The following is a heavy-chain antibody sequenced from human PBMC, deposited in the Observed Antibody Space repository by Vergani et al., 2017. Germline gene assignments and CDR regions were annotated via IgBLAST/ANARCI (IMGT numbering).Heavy chain of an antibody. CDR3: ARSRIYYCAGSPDY. CDR1: GASVNSYY. D-gene: IGHD3-10*01. J-gene: IGHJ4*02. CDR2: VSFRGDT. Sequence: QVKLQESGPGLVKPSETLSLTCTVSGASVNSYYWSWIRQPPGKGLEWMGYVSFRGDTLYDPSVKGRMTISLNTSSNQFSLYLTSVTAADTAGYYCARSRIYYCAGSPDYWGQGTLVTVSS. V-gene: IGHV4-59*02.